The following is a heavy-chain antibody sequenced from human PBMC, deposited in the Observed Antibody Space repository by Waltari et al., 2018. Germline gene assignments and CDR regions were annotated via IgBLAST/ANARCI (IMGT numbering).Heavy chain of an antibody. Sequence: EVQLVESGGGLVQPGGSLRLLCAASVFSFKNDEMNWVSQAPGKGLDWVSYISSGASTIFYADSVKGRFTISRDNAKNSVYLQMNSLRADDTAIYYCARGEGGANEYWGQGTLVTVSS. CDR2: ISSGASTI. CDR3: ARGEGGANEY. V-gene: IGHV3-48*03. CDR1: VFSFKNDE. D-gene: IGHD1-26*01. J-gene: IGHJ4*01.